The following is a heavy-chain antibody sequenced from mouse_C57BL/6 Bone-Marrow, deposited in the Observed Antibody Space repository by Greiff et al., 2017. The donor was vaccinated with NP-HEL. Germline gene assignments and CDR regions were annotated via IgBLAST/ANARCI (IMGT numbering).Heavy chain of an antibody. Sequence: EVNLVESGEGLVKPGGSLKLSCAASGFTFSSYAMSWVRQTPEKRLEWVAYISSGGDYIYYADNVKGRFTISRDNARNTLYLQMSSLKSEDTAMYYCTRDCDYGSSPWFAYWGQGTLVTVSA. CDR2: ISSGGDYI. CDR1: GFTFSSYA. CDR3: TRDCDYGSSPWFAY. D-gene: IGHD1-1*01. J-gene: IGHJ3*01. V-gene: IGHV5-9-1*02.